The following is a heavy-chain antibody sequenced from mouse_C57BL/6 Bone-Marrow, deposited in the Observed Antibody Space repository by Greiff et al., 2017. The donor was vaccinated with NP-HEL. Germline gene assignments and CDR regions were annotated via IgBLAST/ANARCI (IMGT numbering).Heavy chain of an antibody. D-gene: IGHD1-1*01. J-gene: IGHJ3*01. CDR2: INPSNGGT. V-gene: IGHV1-53*01. CDR3: ARSFITTVNRFAY. CDR1: GYTFTSYW. Sequence: QVQLQQPGTELVKPGASVKLSCKASGYTFTSYWMHWVKQRPGQGLEWIGNINPSNGGTNYNEKFKGKATLTADKSSSTAYMQLSSLTSEDSAVYFCARSFITTVNRFAYWGQGTLVTVSA.